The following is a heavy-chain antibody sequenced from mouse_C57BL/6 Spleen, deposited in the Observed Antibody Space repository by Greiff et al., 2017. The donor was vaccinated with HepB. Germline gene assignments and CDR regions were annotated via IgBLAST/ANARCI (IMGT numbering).Heavy chain of an antibody. V-gene: IGHV14-2*01. CDR1: GFNIKDYY. J-gene: IGHJ4*01. CDR2: IDPEDGET. Sequence: VQLQQSGAELVKPGASVKLSCTASGFNIKDYYMHWVKQRTEQGLEWIGRIDPEDGETKYAPKFQGKATITADTSSNTAYLQLSSLTSEDTAVYYCARWITTVVATDYYAMDYWGQGTSVTVSS. CDR3: ARWITTVVATDYYAMDY. D-gene: IGHD1-1*01.